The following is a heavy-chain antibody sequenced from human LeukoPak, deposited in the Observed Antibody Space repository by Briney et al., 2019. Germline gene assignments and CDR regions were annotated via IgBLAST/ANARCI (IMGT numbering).Heavy chain of an antibody. J-gene: IGHJ4*02. CDR1: GFTLSKHP. V-gene: IGHV3-23*01. CDR3: AKGDCASGSCYFDD. CDR2: LSDTGDSR. D-gene: IGHD2-8*01. Sequence: GGSLRLSRAASGFTLSKHPMYWVRQAPGKGLEWVSSLSDTGDSRHYADSVKGRFTISRDSARSALYLQMNSLRAEDTAVYYCAKGDCASGSCYFDDWGQGSQVTVSS.